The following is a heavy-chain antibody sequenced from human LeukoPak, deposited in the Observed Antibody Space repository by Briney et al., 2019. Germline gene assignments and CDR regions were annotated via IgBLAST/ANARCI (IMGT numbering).Heavy chain of an antibody. CDR2: IIPIFGTA. CDR3: ARDLSLYGDYHLFDY. Sequence: GASVKVSCKASGGTFSSYAISWVRQAPGQGLEWMGGIIPIFGTANYAQKFQGRVTITADESTSTAYVELSSLRSEDTAVYYCARDLSLYGDYHLFDYWGQGTLVTVSS. CDR1: GGTFSSYA. V-gene: IGHV1-69*01. J-gene: IGHJ4*02. D-gene: IGHD4-17*01.